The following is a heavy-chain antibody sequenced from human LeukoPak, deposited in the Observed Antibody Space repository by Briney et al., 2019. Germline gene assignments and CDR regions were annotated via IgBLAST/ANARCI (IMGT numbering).Heavy chain of an antibody. CDR3: ARSWDYYDSSGSHDAFDI. J-gene: IGHJ3*02. CDR1: GGSISSYY. V-gene: IGHV4-4*07. D-gene: IGHD3-22*01. Sequence: PSETLSLTCTVSGGSISSYYWSWIRQPAGKGLEWIGRIETSGNTNYKPSLKSQVTMSVDTSKNQFSLKLSSVTAADTAVYYCARSWDYYDSSGSHDAFDIWGQGTMVTVSS. CDR2: IETSGNT.